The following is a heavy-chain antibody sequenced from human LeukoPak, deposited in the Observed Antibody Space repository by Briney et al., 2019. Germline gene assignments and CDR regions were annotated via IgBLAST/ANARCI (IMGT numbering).Heavy chain of an antibody. CDR1: GFTFSDYW. Sequence: GGSLRLSCTASGFTFSDYWMHWVRQAPGKGLVWVSRISNDGTNTIYADSYADSVKGRFTISRDNAKNTLYLQMNSLRAEHTAVYYCARDVGADKSDEGPWGQGTLVTVSS. D-gene: IGHD1-26*01. J-gene: IGHJ5*02. V-gene: IGHV3-74*01. CDR2: ISNDGTNT. CDR3: ARDVGADKSDEGP.